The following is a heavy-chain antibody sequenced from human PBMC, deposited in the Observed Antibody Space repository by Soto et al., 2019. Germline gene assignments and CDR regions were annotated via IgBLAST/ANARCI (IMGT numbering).Heavy chain of an antibody. CDR2: ISAYNGNT. Sequence: ASVKVSCKASGYTFTSYGISWVRQAPGQGLEWMGWISAYNGNTNYAQKLQGRVTMTTDTSTSTAYMELRSLRSDDTAVYYCARDQYDSSGYYPGNWFDPWGQGTLVTVS. J-gene: IGHJ5*02. CDR1: GYTFTSYG. D-gene: IGHD3-22*01. V-gene: IGHV1-18*04. CDR3: ARDQYDSSGYYPGNWFDP.